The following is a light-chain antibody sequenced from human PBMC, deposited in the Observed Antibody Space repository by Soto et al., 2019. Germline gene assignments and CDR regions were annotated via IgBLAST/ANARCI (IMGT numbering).Light chain of an antibody. CDR2: GAS. CDR3: QQHNKWPQIT. CDR1: QIVNSRY. J-gene: IGKJ5*01. Sequence: EIVVTQSPATLSASPGERASLSCRASQIVNSRYLSWYQQKPGQAPRLLIYGASTRATGIPARFSGSGSGTEFTITISSMQSEDFAVYYCQQHNKWPQITFRQGARLEI. V-gene: IGKV3-15*01.